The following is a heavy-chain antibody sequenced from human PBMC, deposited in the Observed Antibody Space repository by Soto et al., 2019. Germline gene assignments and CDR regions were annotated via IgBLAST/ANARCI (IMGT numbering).Heavy chain of an antibody. CDR2: ISTSDGKT. J-gene: IGHJ6*02. D-gene: IGHD6-13*01. CDR3: ARGRAASAVYGLDV. Sequence: QVQLVQSGGEVKKPGASVKVSCKASRYTFTSFSISWVRQAPGQALEWMGWISTSDGKTNYAQNLQGRVTMTTDTSTSTAYMELRSLRSDDTAVYYCARGRAASAVYGLDVWGQGTTVTVSS. CDR1: RYTFTSFS. V-gene: IGHV1-18*01.